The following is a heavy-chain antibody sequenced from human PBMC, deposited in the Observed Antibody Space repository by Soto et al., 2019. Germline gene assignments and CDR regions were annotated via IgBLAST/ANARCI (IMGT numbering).Heavy chain of an antibody. D-gene: IGHD3-9*01. CDR1: GGPFSGYY. CDR2: INHSGST. CDR3: ARGRGPVVLRYFDWYVNGMDV. Sequence: SETLSLTCAVYGGPFSGYYWSWIRQPPGKGLEWIGEINHSGSTNYNPSLKSRVTISVDTSKNQFSLKLSSVTAADTAVYYCARGRGPVVLRYFDWYVNGMDVWGQGTTVTVSS. V-gene: IGHV4-34*01. J-gene: IGHJ6*02.